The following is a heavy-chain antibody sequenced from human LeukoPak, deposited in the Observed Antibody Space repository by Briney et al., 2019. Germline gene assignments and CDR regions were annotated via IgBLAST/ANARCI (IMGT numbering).Heavy chain of an antibody. CDR3: AKSGSTSGAFDI. Sequence: GGSLRLSCAASGFTFSSYSMNWVRQAPGKGLEWVSSISSSSSYIYYADSVKGRFTISRDNAKNSLYLQMNSLRAEDTAVYYCAKSGSTSGAFDIWGQGTMVTVSS. CDR1: GFTFSSYS. D-gene: IGHD1-1*01. V-gene: IGHV3-21*01. J-gene: IGHJ3*02. CDR2: ISSSSSYI.